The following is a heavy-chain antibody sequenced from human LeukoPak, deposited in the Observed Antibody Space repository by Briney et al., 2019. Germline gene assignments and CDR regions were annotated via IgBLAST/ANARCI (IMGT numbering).Heavy chain of an antibody. D-gene: IGHD3-22*01. Sequence: PGGSLRLSCAASGFTFSSYGMSWVRQAPGKGLEWVSAISGSGGSTYYADSVKGRFTISRDNSKNTLYLQMNSLRAEDTAVYYCAKDFLFDDSSGYYPWYFDYWGQGTLVTVSS. J-gene: IGHJ4*02. CDR2: ISGSGGST. CDR3: AKDFLFDDSSGYYPWYFDY. V-gene: IGHV3-23*01. CDR1: GFTFSSYG.